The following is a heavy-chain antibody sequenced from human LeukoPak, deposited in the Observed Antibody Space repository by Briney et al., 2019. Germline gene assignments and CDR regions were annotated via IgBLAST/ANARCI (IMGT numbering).Heavy chain of an antibody. CDR3: ARVSRYCSSTSCPTNYDAFDI. CDR2: FDPEDGET. CDR1: GYTLTELS. D-gene: IGHD2-2*01. Sequence: ASVKVSCKVSGYTLTELSMHWVRQAPGKGLEWMGGFDPEDGETIYAQKFQGRVTMTEDTSTDTAYMELSSLRSEDTAVYYCARVSRYCSSTSCPTNYDAFDIWGQGTMVTVSS. V-gene: IGHV1-24*01. J-gene: IGHJ3*02.